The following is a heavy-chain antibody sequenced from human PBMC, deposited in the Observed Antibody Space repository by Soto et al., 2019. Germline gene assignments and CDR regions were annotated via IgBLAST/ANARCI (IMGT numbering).Heavy chain of an antibody. CDR3: ARSGNYYDSSGYYRIKYYFDY. J-gene: IGHJ4*02. D-gene: IGHD3-22*01. V-gene: IGHV1-18*01. Sequence: QVQLVQSGAEVKKPGASVKVSCKASGYTFTSYGISWVRQAPGQGLEWMGWISAYNGNTNYAQKLQGRVTMTTDTSTXXGXMXXRSLRSDDTAVYYCARSGNYYDSSGYYRIKYYFDYWGQGTLVTVSS. CDR1: GYTFTSYG. CDR2: ISAYNGNT.